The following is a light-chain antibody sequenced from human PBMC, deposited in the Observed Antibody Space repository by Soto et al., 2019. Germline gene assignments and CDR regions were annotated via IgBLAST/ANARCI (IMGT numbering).Light chain of an antibody. J-gene: IGLJ2*01. Sequence: QSVLTQSPSASASLGASVKLTCTLSSGHSSYAIAWHQQQPEKGPRYLMKLNSDGSHSKGDGSPDRFSASSSGAERYLTIPSLQSEDEADYYCQSWGTGIQVFGGGTKLTVL. CDR2: LNSDGSH. CDR3: QSWGTGIQV. V-gene: IGLV4-69*01. CDR1: SGHSSYA.